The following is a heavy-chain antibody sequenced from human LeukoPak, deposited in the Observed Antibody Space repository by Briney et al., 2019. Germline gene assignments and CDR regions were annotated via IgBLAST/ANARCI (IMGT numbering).Heavy chain of an antibody. D-gene: IGHD3-10*01. CDR2: IKQDGSEK. CDR3: AKDRYGSGREWFDP. J-gene: IGHJ5*02. Sequence: GGSLRLSCAASGFTFSSYWMSWVRQAPGKGLEWVANIKQDGSEKYYVDSVKGRFTISRDNSKNTLYPQMNSLRAEDTAVYYCAKDRYGSGREWFDPWGQGTLVTVSS. CDR1: GFTFSSYW. V-gene: IGHV3-7*01.